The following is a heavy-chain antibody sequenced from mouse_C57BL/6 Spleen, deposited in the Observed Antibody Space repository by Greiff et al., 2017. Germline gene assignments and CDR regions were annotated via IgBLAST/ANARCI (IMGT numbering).Heavy chain of an antibody. CDR1: GYTFTSYW. V-gene: IGHV1-72*01. Sequence: VQLQQPGAELVKPGASVKLSCKASGYTFTSYWMHWVKQRPGRGLEWIGRIDPNSGGTKYNEKFKSKATLTVDKPSSTAYMQLSSLTSDDSAVYYCARPSFYGSSYYYAMDYWGQGTSVTVSS. CDR2: IDPNSGGT. J-gene: IGHJ4*01. CDR3: ARPSFYGSSYYYAMDY. D-gene: IGHD1-1*01.